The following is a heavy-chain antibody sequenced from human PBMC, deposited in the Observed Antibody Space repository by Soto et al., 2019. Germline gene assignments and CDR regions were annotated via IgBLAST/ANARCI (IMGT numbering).Heavy chain of an antibody. D-gene: IGHD3-9*01. CDR2: ISYNGSNT. CDR1: GFTFRNYG. V-gene: IGHV3-30*03. Sequence: QVQLVESGGGVVQPGRSLRLSCAASGFTFRNYGLHWVRQAPGKGLEWVAVISYNGSNTYSTYSVKGRFTISRDNFQDTLYLKMDSWRTADTDVYSCPRRNLVTSIAMPLDYWGQGTLVTVSS. CDR3: PRRNLVTSIAMPLDY. J-gene: IGHJ4*02.